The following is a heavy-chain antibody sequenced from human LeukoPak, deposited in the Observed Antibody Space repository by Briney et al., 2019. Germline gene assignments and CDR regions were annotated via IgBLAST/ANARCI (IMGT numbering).Heavy chain of an antibody. CDR1: GGSISSYY. CDR3: ASGRIMITLEDDAFDI. J-gene: IGHJ3*02. V-gene: IGHV4-4*07. Sequence: SETLSLTCTVSGGSISSYYWSWIRQPAGKGLEWIGRIYTSGSTNYNPSLKSRVTMSVDTSKNQFSLKLSSVTAADTAVYYCASGRIMITLEDDAFDIWGQGTMVTVSS. CDR2: IYTSGST. D-gene: IGHD3-16*01.